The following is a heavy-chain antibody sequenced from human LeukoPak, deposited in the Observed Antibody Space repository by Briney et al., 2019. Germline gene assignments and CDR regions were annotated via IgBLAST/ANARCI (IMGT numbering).Heavy chain of an antibody. D-gene: IGHD6-13*01. J-gene: IGHJ4*02. Sequence: PGGSLRLSCAASGFTVSSNYMSWVRQAPGRGLEWVSVIYSGGSTYYADSVKGRFTISRDNSKNTLYLQMNSLRAEDTAVYYCAKRLGYSSSWCYFDYWGQGTLVTVSS. V-gene: IGHV3-53*01. CDR3: AKRLGYSSSWCYFDY. CDR1: GFTVSSNY. CDR2: IYSGGST.